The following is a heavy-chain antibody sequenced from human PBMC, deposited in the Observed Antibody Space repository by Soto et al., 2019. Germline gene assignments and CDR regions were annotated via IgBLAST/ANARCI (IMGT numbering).Heavy chain of an antibody. CDR2: INHSGST. V-gene: IGHV4-34*01. J-gene: IGHJ6*02. CDR3: ARSGSGSYFDYYGMDV. Sequence: PSETLSLTCAVYGGSFIGYYWIWVRQPPGKGLEWIVEINHSGSTNYNPSLKSRVTISVDTSKNQFSLKLSSVTAADTAVYYCARSGSGSYFDYYGMDVWGQGTTVTVSS. CDR1: GGSFIGYY. D-gene: IGHD3-10*01.